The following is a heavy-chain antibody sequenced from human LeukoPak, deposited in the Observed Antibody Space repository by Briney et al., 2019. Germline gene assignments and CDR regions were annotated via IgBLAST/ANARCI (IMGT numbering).Heavy chain of an antibody. V-gene: IGHV3-30*04. CDR3: ARDTRQSAFDI. CDR1: GFIFSSYA. J-gene: IGHJ3*02. Sequence: GGSLRLSCAASGFIFSSYAMHWVRQAPGKGLEWVAVISYDGSNKYYADSVKGRFTISRDKSKNTLYLQMNSLRAEDTAVYYCARDTRQSAFDIWGQGTMVTVSS. CDR2: ISYDGSNK. D-gene: IGHD1-1*01.